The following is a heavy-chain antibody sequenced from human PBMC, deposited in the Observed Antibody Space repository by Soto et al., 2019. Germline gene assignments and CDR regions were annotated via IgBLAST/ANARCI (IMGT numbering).Heavy chain of an antibody. J-gene: IGHJ6*02. CDR3: ARMRGRYYDFWSGSRNYYYGMDV. CDR1: GGSFSGYY. V-gene: IGHV4-34*01. CDR2: INHSGST. D-gene: IGHD3-3*01. Sequence: SGTLSLTCAVYGGSFSGYYWSWIRQPPGKGLEWIGEINHSGSTNYNPSLKSRVTISVDTSKNQFSLKLSSVTAADTAVYYCARMRGRYYDFWSGSRNYYYGMDVWGQGTTVTVSS.